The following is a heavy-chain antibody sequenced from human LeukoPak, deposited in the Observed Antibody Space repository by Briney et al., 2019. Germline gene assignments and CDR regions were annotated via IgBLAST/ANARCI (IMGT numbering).Heavy chain of an antibody. Sequence: SETLSLTCTVSGGSISSYYWSWIRQPAGKGLEWIGRIYTSGSTNYNPSLKSRVTISLDTSKNQFSLRLNSVTAADTAVYYCARGYCSGGSCYYFDLWGRGTLVTVSS. CDR3: ARGYCSGGSCYYFDL. D-gene: IGHD2-15*01. J-gene: IGHJ2*01. CDR2: IYTSGST. CDR1: GGSISSYY. V-gene: IGHV4-4*07.